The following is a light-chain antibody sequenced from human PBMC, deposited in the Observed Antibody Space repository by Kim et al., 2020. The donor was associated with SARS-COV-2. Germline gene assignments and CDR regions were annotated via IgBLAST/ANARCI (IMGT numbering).Light chain of an antibody. CDR2: GAS. CDR3: HQYGSSSS. CDR1: QSVTSNY. J-gene: IGKJ2*01. Sequence: EIVLTQSPATLSLSPGERATLSCRASQSVTSNYLAWYQHKPGQTPRLLIYGASSRATGIPDRFSGSGSGTDFTLTISRLEPEDFAVYYCHQYGSSSSFGQGTKLEI. V-gene: IGKV3-20*01.